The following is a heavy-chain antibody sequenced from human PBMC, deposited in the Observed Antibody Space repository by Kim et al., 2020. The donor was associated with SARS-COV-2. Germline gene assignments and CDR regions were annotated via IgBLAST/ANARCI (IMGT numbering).Heavy chain of an antibody. D-gene: IGHD3-16*01. CDR3: ARGWIEATDYGY. CDR1: GFTLSRYW. J-gene: IGHJ4*02. CDR2: VSSDGSDT. Sequence: GGSLRLSCAASGFTLSRYWMHWVRQAPGKGLVWVSRVSSDGSDTNYEDSVKGRFTISRDNAKNTVYLQMSSLRAEDTAVYYCARGWIEATDYGYWGQGTLVTVSS. V-gene: IGHV3-74*01.